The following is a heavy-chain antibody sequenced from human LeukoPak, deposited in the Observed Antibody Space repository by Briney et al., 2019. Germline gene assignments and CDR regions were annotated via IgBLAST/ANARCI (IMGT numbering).Heavy chain of an antibody. Sequence: GGSLRLSCAASGFTFSDYYMSWIRQAPGKGLEWVSYISGSGSTIYYADSVKGRFTISRDNAKNSLYLQMNSLRAEDTAVYYCARDPGQVVAANYYFDYWGQGTLVTVSS. CDR3: ARDPGQVVAANYYFDY. V-gene: IGHV3-11*01. D-gene: IGHD2-15*01. J-gene: IGHJ4*02. CDR1: GFTFSDYY. CDR2: ISGSGSTI.